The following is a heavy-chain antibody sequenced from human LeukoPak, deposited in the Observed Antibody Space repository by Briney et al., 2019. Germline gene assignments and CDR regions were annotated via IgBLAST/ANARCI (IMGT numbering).Heavy chain of an antibody. D-gene: IGHD1-26*01. V-gene: IGHV1-69*01. J-gene: IGHJ3*02. CDR3: ARVGELRAVGDAFDI. CDR2: IIPIFGTA. Sequence: GSSVKVSCKASGGTFSSYAISWVRQAPGQGLEWMGGIIPIFGTANYAQKFQGRVTITADESTSTAYMELSSLRSEDTAVYYCARVGELRAVGDAFDIWGQGTMVTVSS. CDR1: GGTFSSYA.